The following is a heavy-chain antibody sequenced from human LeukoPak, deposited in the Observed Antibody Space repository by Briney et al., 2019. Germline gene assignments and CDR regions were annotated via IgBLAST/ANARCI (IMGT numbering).Heavy chain of an antibody. Sequence: PGGSLRLSCTASGFSLSTYDVHWVRQAPGEGLEWVSYFGISGTTYYADSVKGRFTISRDNAKNSLYLQMNSLSAEDTAVYYCAGFAYDPYWGQGTPVTVSS. D-gene: IGHD5-12*01. CDR3: AGFAYDPY. J-gene: IGHJ4*02. CDR1: GFSLSTYD. V-gene: IGHV3-69-1*01. CDR2: FGISGTT.